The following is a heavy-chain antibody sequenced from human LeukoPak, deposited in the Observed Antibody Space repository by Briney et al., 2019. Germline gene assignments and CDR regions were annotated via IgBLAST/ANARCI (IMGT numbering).Heavy chain of an antibody. CDR1: GYTLTELS. V-gene: IGHV1-24*01. J-gene: IGHJ5*02. CDR2: FDPEDGET. D-gene: IGHD6-13*01. Sequence: ASVKVSCKVSGYTLTELSMRWVRQAPGKGLEWMGGFDPEDGETIYAQKFRGRVTMTEDTSTDTAYMELSSLRSEDTAVYYCARVQKGIAAAGTGGGWFEPWGQGTLVTVSS. CDR3: ARVQKGIAAAGTGGGWFEP.